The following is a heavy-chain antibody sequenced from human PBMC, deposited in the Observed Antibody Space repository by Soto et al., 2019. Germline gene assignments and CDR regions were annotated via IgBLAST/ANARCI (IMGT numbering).Heavy chain of an antibody. Sequence: EVRLLESGGGLAQPGGSLRLSCAASGFSFSHYAMGWVRQAPGKGLEWVSSVCANDNKTYYGDSVRGRFTVSRDNSKNMLGFQMNSLRGEDTAIYHCVKISRDSCYSAIDHWGQGMLVIVSS. J-gene: IGHJ4*02. CDR1: GFSFSHYA. D-gene: IGHD2-15*01. CDR2: VCANDNKT. V-gene: IGHV3-23*01. CDR3: VKISRDSCYSAIDH.